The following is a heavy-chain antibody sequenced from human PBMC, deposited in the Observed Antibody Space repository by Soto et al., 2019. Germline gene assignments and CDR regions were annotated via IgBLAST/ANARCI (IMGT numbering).Heavy chain of an antibody. CDR3: ARDWVGDRNSYYYGVDV. CDR2: ISGSSNYT. D-gene: IGHD2-21*02. V-gene: IGHV3-11*06. J-gene: IGHJ6*02. CDR1: GFTFSDYY. Sequence: VQLVESGGGLVKPGGSLRLSCAASGFTFSDYYMNWIRQAPGKGLEWISYISGSSNYTNYVDSVRGRFTISRDNAKNSLFLQMNSLRAEDTAVYYCARDWVGDRNSYYYGVDVWGQGTTVTVSS.